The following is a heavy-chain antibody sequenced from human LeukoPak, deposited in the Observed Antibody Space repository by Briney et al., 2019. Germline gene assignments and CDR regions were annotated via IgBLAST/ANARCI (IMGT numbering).Heavy chain of an antibody. CDR2: ISGSGGST. V-gene: IGHV3-23*01. D-gene: IGHD6-19*01. Sequence: GGSLRLSCAASGFTFTNYAMSWVRQAPGKGLEWVSAISGSGGSTYYADSVKGRFTISRDNSKNTLYLQMNSLRAEDTAVYYCAKSWLAPLYYFDYWGQGTLVTVSS. CDR3: AKSWLAPLYYFDY. CDR1: GFTFTNYA. J-gene: IGHJ4*02.